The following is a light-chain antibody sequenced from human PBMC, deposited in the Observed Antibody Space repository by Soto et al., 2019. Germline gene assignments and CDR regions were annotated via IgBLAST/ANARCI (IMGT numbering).Light chain of an antibody. CDR2: AAS. V-gene: IGKV3-11*01. Sequence: EVVLTQSPAILSLSPGERATLSCRASQSVSSYLAWYQQKPGQAPRLLIYAASNRATGIPASFSGIGSRTDFTRPIRSLEPEDFAVNYCQQRSNWPFTLGPGTKVDIK. CDR1: QSVSSY. CDR3: QQRSNWPFT. J-gene: IGKJ3*01.